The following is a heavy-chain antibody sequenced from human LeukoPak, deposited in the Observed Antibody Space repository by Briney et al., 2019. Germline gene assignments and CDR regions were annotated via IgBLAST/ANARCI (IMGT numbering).Heavy chain of an antibody. CDR2: VRWNGGGA. CDR1: GFTFDDYA. D-gene: IGHD6-13*01. J-gene: IGHJ6*02. V-gene: IGHV3-9*01. Sequence: GGSLRLSCAASGFTFDDYAIHWVRQAPGKGLEWVSGVRWNGGGAVYAASVEGRFTISRDNYKNTLYLQMNSLRAEDTAVYYCAKDLSSLSIAAAVVSYYYYGMDVWGQGTTVTVSS. CDR3: AKDLSSLSIAAAVVSYYYYGMDV.